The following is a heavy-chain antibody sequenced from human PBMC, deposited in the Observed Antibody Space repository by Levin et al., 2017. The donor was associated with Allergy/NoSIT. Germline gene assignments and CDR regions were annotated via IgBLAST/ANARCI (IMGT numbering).Heavy chain of an antibody. CDR2: IKKDGSVK. Sequence: LGESLKISCAASGFTFSNYWMSWVRQAPGKGLEWVANIKKDGSVKYYVDSVKGRFTISRDNAKNSLYLQMNSLRAEDTAVYYCARDEPSYHNFLTGPHRDWYFDGWGRGTLVTVSS. V-gene: IGHV3-7*01. CDR1: GFTFSNYW. J-gene: IGHJ2*01. CDR3: ARDEPSYHNFLTGPHRDWYFDG. D-gene: IGHD3-9*01.